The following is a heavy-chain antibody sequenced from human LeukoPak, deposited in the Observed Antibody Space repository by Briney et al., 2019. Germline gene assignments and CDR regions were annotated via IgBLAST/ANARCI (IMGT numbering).Heavy chain of an antibody. J-gene: IGHJ4*02. V-gene: IGHV3-23*01. CDR2: IRGIGGRT. CDR3: AKGRDHGDYDFDH. Sequence: GGSLRLSCAASGFNFSSYAMSWVRQAPGKGLEWVSAIRGIGGRTYYADSVKGRFTISRDNSKNTLYLQMNSLRAEDTAVYYCAKGRDHGDYDFDHWGQGTLVTVSS. CDR1: GFNFSSYA. D-gene: IGHD4-17*01.